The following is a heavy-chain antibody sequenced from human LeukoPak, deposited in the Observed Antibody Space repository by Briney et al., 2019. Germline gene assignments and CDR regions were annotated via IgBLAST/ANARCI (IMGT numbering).Heavy chain of an antibody. J-gene: IGHJ4*02. CDR3: ARGVHTRSRFDY. Sequence: GASVKVSCKASGGTFSSYAISWVRQAPGQGLEWMGWINPNSGGTNYAQKFQGRVTMTRDTSISTAYMELSRLRSDDTAVYYCARGVHTRSRFDYWGQGTLVTVSS. D-gene: IGHD2-2*01. CDR1: GGTFSSYA. CDR2: INPNSGGT. V-gene: IGHV1-2*02.